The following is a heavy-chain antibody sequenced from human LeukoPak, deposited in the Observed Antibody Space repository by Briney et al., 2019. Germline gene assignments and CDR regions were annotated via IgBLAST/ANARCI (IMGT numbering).Heavy chain of an antibody. CDR2: ISYDGSNK. J-gene: IGHJ4*02. V-gene: IGHV3-30*04. D-gene: IGHD3-10*01. Sequence: GRSLRLSCAASGLTFSSYAMHWVRQAPGKGLEWVAVISYDGSNKYYADSVKGRFTISRDNSKNTLYLQMNSLRAEGTAVYYCARDKYYGSGSFDYWGQGTLVTVSS. CDR1: GLTFSSYA. CDR3: ARDKYYGSGSFDY.